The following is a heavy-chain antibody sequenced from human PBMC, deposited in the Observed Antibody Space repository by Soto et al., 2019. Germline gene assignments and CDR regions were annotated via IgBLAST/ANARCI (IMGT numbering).Heavy chain of an antibody. J-gene: IGHJ5*02. CDR1: GFTFSSYW. CDR3: ASYPVGHDR. Sequence: WGSLRLSCVASGFTFSSYWMSWVRQAPGGGLEWVANIKQDGTEIHYVESVKGRFTIFRDNAKKSLYLQMNSLRAEDTAVYFCASYPVGHDRWGQGTLVTVSS. D-gene: IGHD3-3*01. CDR2: IKQDGTEI. V-gene: IGHV3-7*01.